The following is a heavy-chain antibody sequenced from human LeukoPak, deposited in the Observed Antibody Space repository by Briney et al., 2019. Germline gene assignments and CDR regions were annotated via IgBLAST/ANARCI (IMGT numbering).Heavy chain of an antibody. Sequence: GGSLRLSCAASGFTFSSYEMNWVRQAPGKGLEWVSYISSSGSTIYYADSVKGGFTISRDNAKNSLYLQMNSLRAEDTAVYYCARDGVGADGIDYWGQGTLVTVSS. V-gene: IGHV3-48*03. CDR3: ARDGVGADGIDY. CDR1: GFTFSSYE. CDR2: ISSSGSTI. J-gene: IGHJ4*02. D-gene: IGHD1-26*01.